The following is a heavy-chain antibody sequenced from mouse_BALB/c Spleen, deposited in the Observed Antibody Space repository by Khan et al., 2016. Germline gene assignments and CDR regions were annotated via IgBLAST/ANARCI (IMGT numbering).Heavy chain of an antibody. CDR1: GYTFTNYG. CDR2: INTCTGEP. D-gene: IGHD3-3*01. Sequence: QIQLVQSGPELKKLGETVKISCKASGYTFTNYGMNWVKQAPGKGLKWMGWINTCTGEPTYADDFKGRFAFSLETSASPAYLQINNLKNEDTATYFGAKGGGGAHYFDYWGQGTTLTVSS. V-gene: IGHV9-3-1*01. J-gene: IGHJ2*01. CDR3: AKGGGGAHYFDY.